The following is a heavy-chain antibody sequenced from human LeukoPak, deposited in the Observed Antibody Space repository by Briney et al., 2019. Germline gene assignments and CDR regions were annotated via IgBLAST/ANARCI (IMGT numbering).Heavy chain of an antibody. Sequence: GGSLRLSCAASGFTFSSYSMNWGRQAPGKGLEWVSAISGGGGSTYYADSVKGRFTISRDNSKNTLYLQMNSLRAEDTAVYYCAKDFRSNPDAFDMWGQGTMVTVSS. V-gene: IGHV3-23*01. CDR2: ISGGGGST. CDR3: AKDFRSNPDAFDM. J-gene: IGHJ3*02. CDR1: GFTFSSYS.